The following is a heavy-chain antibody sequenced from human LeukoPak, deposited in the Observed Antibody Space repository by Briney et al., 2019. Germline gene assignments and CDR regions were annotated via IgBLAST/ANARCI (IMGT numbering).Heavy chain of an antibody. CDR2: IYWNDDK. CDR3: AHRRFSYGSGSPFDY. Sequence: SGPTLVNPTQNLTLTCTFSGFSLSTNKMGVGWIRQPPGKALEWLALIYWNDDKRYSPSLKSRLTITKDTSKNQVVLTMTNMDPVDTATYYCAHRRFSYGSGSPFDYWGQGTLVTVSS. D-gene: IGHD3-10*01. CDR1: GFSLSTNKMG. J-gene: IGHJ4*02. V-gene: IGHV2-5*01.